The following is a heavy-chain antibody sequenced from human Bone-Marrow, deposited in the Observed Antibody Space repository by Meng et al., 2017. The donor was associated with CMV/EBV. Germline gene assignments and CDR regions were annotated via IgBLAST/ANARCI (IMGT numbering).Heavy chain of an antibody. J-gene: IGHJ4*02. CDR2: ISSSGSTI. D-gene: IGHD6-13*01. CDR1: GFTFSSYE. V-gene: IGHV3-48*03. Sequence: GGSLRLSCAASGFTFSSYEMNWVRQAPGKGLEWVSYISSSGSTIYYADSVKGRFTISRDNAKNSLYLQMNNLRAEDTAVYYCATGVRIVRMAADETVGDDYWGQGTRVTVSS. CDR3: ATGVRIVRMAADETVGDDY.